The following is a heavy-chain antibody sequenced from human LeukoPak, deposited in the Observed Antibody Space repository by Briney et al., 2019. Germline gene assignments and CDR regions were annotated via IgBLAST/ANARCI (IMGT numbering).Heavy chain of an antibody. V-gene: IGHV3-9*03. D-gene: IGHD5-18*01. Sequence: GGSLRLSCAAPGFTFEDYAMHWVRQAPGKGLEWVSGISWNSGRIDYADSVKGRFTISRDNTKNSLYLQMNSLRAEDMAVYYCARQARGYSYGPFDYWGQGTLVTVSS. CDR1: GFTFEDYA. CDR3: ARQARGYSYGPFDY. J-gene: IGHJ4*02. CDR2: ISWNSGRI.